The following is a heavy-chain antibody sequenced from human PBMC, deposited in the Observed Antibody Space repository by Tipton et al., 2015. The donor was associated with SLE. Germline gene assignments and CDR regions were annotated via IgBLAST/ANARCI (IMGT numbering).Heavy chain of an antibody. Sequence: TLSLTCTVSGGSISFDYWSWIRQSAGRGLEWIGRIYSSGDRDYNPSLRSRVTMSIDASQNRVSLRLKSVSAADTAVYYCAKVLRGSSIDMSWDSWGQGTLVTVSS. CDR2: IYSSGDR. CDR1: GGSISFDY. D-gene: IGHD3-10*01. CDR3: AKVLRGSSIDMSWDS. J-gene: IGHJ4*02. V-gene: IGHV4-4*07.